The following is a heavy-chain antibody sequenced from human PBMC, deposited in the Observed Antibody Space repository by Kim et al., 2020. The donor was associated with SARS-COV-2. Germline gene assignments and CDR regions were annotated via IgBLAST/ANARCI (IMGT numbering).Heavy chain of an antibody. V-gene: IGHV5-51*01. CDR2: IYPGDSDT. J-gene: IGHJ3*02. CDR1: GYSFTSYW. D-gene: IGHD2-8*01. Sequence: GESLKISCKGSGYSFTSYWIGWVRQMPGKGLEWMGNIYPGDSDTRYSPSFQGQVTISADKSISTAYLQWSSLKASDTAMYYCARILGYCTNGVCHFDAFDIWGQGTMVTVSS. CDR3: ARILGYCTNGVCHFDAFDI.